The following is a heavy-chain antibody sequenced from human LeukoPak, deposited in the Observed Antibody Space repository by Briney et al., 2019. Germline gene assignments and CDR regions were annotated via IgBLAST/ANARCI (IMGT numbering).Heavy chain of an antibody. V-gene: IGHV7-4-1*02. CDR1: GYTFTSYA. CDR2: INTNTGNP. D-gene: IGHD3-22*01. CDR3: ASSERYYDSRGYAFDI. Sequence: ASVKVSCKASGYTFTSYAMNWVRQAPGQGLEWMGWINTNTGNPTYAQGFTGRFVFSLDTSVSTAYLQISSLKAEDTAVYYCASSERYYDSRGYAFDIWGQGTMVTVSS. J-gene: IGHJ3*02.